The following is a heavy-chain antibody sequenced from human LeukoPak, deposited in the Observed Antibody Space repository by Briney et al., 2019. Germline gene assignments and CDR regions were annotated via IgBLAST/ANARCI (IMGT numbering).Heavy chain of an antibody. D-gene: IGHD6-6*01. CDR1: GGTFSSYA. V-gene: IGHV1-69*05. Sequence: ASVKVSCKASGGTFSSYAISWVRQAPGQGLEWMGGNIPIFGTANYAQKFQGRVTITTDESTSTAYMELSSLRSEDTAVYYCARDRGEIIAAHYYYYYMDVWGKGTTVTVSS. CDR2: NIPIFGTA. CDR3: ARDRGEIIAAHYYYYYMDV. J-gene: IGHJ6*03.